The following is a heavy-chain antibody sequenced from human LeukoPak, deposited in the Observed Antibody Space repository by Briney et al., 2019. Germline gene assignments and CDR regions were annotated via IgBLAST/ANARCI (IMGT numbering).Heavy chain of an antibody. CDR3: AKGALGYDILTGGYYYMDV. V-gene: IGHV3-43*02. CDR1: GFTFDDYA. Sequence: PGGSLRLSCAASGFTFDDYAMHWVRQAPGKGPEWVSLISGDGGSTYYAESVKGRFTISRDNSKNSLYLQMNSLRTDDTALYYCAKGALGYDILTGGYYYMDVWGKGTTVTVSS. D-gene: IGHD3-9*01. CDR2: ISGDGGST. J-gene: IGHJ6*03.